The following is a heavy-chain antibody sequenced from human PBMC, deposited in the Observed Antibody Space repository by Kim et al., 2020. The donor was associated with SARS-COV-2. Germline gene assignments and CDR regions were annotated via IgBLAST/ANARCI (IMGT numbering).Heavy chain of an antibody. V-gene: IGHV3-23*01. CDR2: ISGSGGST. J-gene: IGHJ4*02. CDR3: AKDLRGRDGYNLLFDY. Sequence: GGSLRLSCAASGFTFSSYAMSWVRQAPGKGLEWVSAISGSGGSTYYADSVKGRFTISRDNSKNTLYLQMNSLRAEDTAVYYCAKDLRGRDGYNLLFDYWGQGTLVTVSS. D-gene: IGHD1-1*01. CDR1: GFTFSSYA.